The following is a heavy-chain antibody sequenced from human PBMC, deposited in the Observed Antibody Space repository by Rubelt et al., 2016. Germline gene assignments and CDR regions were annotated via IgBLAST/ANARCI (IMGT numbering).Heavy chain of an antibody. V-gene: IGHV7-4-1*02. J-gene: IGHJ5*02. D-gene: IGHD6-6*01. Sequence: APGQGLEWMGWINTNTGNPTYAQGFTGRFVFSLDTSVSTAYLQISSLKAEDTAVYYCARVVSSSSKTNWFDPWGQGTLVTVSS. CDR3: ARVVSSSSKTNWFDP. CDR2: INTNTGNP.